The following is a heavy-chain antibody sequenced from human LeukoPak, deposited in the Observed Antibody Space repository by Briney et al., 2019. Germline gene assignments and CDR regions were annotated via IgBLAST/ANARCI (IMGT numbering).Heavy chain of an antibody. CDR1: GFTFSTYW. CDR2: INQDGSGR. D-gene: IGHD3-22*01. J-gene: IGHJ4*02. V-gene: IGHV3-7*01. CDR3: ARDRALYDSRRGYYYTEDDY. Sequence: GGSLRLSCAASGFTFSTYWMSWVRQAPGKGLEWVANINQDGSGRYYVDSVKGRFTISRDNAKSSVYLQMNSLRADDTSVYYCARDRALYDSRRGYYYTEDDYWGQGTLVTVSS.